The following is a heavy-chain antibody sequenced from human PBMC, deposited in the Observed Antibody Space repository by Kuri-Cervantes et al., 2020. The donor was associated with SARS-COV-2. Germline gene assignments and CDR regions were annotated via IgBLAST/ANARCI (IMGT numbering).Heavy chain of an antibody. CDR1: GGSFGNYY. CDR2: IYYSGST. J-gene: IGHJ5*02. Sequence: SETLSLTCTVSGGSFGNYYWSWIRQTPGKGLEWIGYIYYSGSTNYNPSLKSRVTISVDTSKIQFSLKLSSVTAADTAVYYCARGGGYSGSWYDNWFDPWGQGTLVTVSS. V-gene: IGHV4-59*08. D-gene: IGHD6-13*01. CDR3: ARGGGYSGSWYDNWFDP.